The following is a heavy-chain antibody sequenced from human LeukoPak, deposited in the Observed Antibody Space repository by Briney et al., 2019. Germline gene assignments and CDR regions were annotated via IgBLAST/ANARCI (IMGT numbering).Heavy chain of an antibody. CDR2: INHSGST. CDR1: GGSFSGYF. J-gene: IGHJ4*02. CDR3: ASPRGQQAGIGY. Sequence: SETLSLTCAVYGGSFSGYFWSWIRQPPGKGLEWIGEINHSGSTNYNPSLKSRVTISVDTSKNQFSLKLSSVTAADTAVYYCASPRGQQAGIGYWGQGTLVTVSS. V-gene: IGHV4-34*01. D-gene: IGHD6-19*01.